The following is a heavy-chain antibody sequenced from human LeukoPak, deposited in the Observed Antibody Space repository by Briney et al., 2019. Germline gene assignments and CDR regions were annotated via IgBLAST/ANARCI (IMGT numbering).Heavy chain of an antibody. V-gene: IGHV3-30-3*01. Sequence: GGSLRLSCAASGFTFSSYAMHWVRQAPGKGLEWVAVISFDGSNKYYADSVKGRFTISRDNSKNTLYLQMNSLRVEDTAVYYCANTKESCDWGQGTLVTVSS. CDR2: ISFDGSNK. CDR3: ANTKESCD. CDR1: GFTFSSYA. J-gene: IGHJ4*02.